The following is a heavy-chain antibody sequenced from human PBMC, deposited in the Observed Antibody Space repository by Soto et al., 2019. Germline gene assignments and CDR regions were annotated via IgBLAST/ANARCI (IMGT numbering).Heavy chain of an antibody. CDR3: AKDLGRFCSGGTCPLFYS. J-gene: IGHJ4*02. V-gene: IGHV3-30*18. CDR1: GFTFSTYV. CDR2: ISYDGSNT. D-gene: IGHD2-15*01. Sequence: QVQLVESGGGVVQPGRSLSLSCAVSGFTFSTYVMHWVRQAPGKGLEWVAKISYDGSNTYYGDSVKGGFTISRDNSKNTLSLEMNSLRAEDTALYYCAKDLGRFCSGGTCPLFYSWGQGTLVTVSS.